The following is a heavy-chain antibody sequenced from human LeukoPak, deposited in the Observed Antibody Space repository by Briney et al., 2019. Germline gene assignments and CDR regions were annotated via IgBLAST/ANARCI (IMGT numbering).Heavy chain of an antibody. CDR3: TTDAPCTNGVCYDLDYYYYGMDV. Sequence: GGSLRLSCAASGFTFSNAWMSWVRQAPGKGLEWVGRIKSKTDGGTTDYAAPVKGRFTISRDDSKNTLYLQMNSLKTEDTAVYYCTTDAPCTNGVCYDLDYYYYGMDVWGQGTTVTVSS. V-gene: IGHV3-15*01. J-gene: IGHJ6*02. CDR1: GFTFSNAW. D-gene: IGHD2-8*01. CDR2: IKSKTDGGTT.